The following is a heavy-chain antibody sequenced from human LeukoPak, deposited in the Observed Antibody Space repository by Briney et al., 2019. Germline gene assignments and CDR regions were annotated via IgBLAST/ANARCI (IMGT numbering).Heavy chain of an antibody. CDR3: ARGGPWAVATINDYYLDV. J-gene: IGHJ6*03. Sequence: ASVKVSCKASGYDFISIATSWVRQAPGQGLEWMGWSSAYNGDGNYVQKFQGRVTMTTDTSTNTAYMELRSLRSDDTAVYYCARGGPWAVATINDYYLDVWGKGTTVTVSS. CDR1: GYDFISIA. D-gene: IGHD5-24*01. CDR2: SSAYNGDG. V-gene: IGHV1-18*01.